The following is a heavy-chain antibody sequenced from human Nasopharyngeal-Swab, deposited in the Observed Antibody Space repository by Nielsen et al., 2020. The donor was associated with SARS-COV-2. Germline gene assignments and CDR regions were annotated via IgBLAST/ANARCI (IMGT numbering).Heavy chain of an antibody. CDR1: GYSISSGYY. V-gene: IGHV4-38-2*02. D-gene: IGHD4-11*01. CDR2: IYHSGST. Sequence: SETLSLTCAVSGYSISSGYYWGWIRQPPGKGLEWIGSIYHSGSTYYNPSLKSRVTISVDTSKNQFSLKLSSVTAADTAAYYCARDTTVTSYYYYGMDVWGQGTTVTVSS. CDR3: ARDTTVTSYYYYGMDV. J-gene: IGHJ6*02.